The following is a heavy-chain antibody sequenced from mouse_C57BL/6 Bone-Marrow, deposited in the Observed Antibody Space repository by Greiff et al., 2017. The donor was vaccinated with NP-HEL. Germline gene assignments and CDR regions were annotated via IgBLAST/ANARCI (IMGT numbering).Heavy chain of an antibody. CDR3: ARERFITTVAIDY. CDR1: GYTFTSYW. D-gene: IGHD1-1*01. J-gene: IGHJ2*01. CDR2: IYPGSGST. V-gene: IGHV1-55*01. Sequence: VQLQQPGAELVKPGASVKMSCKASGYTFTSYWITWVKPRPGQGLEWIGDIYPGSGSTNYNEKFTSKATLTVDTSSSTAYMQLSSLTSEDSAVYYWARERFITTVAIDYWGQGTTLTVSS.